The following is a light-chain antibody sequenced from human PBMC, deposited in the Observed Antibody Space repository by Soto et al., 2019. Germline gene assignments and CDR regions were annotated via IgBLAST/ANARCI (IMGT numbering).Light chain of an antibody. CDR3: QHYNSYSEA. V-gene: IGKV1-5*01. CDR1: QTISSW. Sequence: DIQMTQSPSTLSGSVGDRVTITWGASQTISSWLAWYQQKPGKAPKLLIYDASNLETGAPSRFSGSGYGTDFTITISSMKTDDFATYYCQHYNSYSEAFGHGTKVDIK. J-gene: IGKJ1*01. CDR2: DAS.